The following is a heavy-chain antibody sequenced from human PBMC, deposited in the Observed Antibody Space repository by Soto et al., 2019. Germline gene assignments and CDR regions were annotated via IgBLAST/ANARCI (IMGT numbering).Heavy chain of an antibody. CDR3: ARGQLGRDYYGMDV. V-gene: IGHV4-4*07. D-gene: IGHD6-6*01. J-gene: IGHJ6*02. CDR2: IYTSGST. Sequence: PSETLSLTCTVSCGSISSYYWSFIRHPAGKGLEWIGRIYTSGSTNYNPSLKSRVTMSVDTSKNQFSLKLSSVTAADTAVYYCARGQLGRDYYGMDVWGQGTTVTVSS. CDR1: CGSISSYY.